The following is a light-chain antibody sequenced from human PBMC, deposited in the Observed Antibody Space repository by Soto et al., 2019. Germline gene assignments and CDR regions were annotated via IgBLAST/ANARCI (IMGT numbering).Light chain of an antibody. Sequence: ILMTQSPATVSVSPGESATLSCRSSQDIYYNVAWYQHRPGQAPRLLIYGASTRATDVPARFSGSGSGTEFTLTISSLQSEHFAVYYCQHCQPYGDSPPLTFGGGTKVDIK. V-gene: IGKV3-15*01. J-gene: IGKJ4*01. CDR1: QDIYYN. CDR3: QHCQPYGDSPPLT. CDR2: GAS.